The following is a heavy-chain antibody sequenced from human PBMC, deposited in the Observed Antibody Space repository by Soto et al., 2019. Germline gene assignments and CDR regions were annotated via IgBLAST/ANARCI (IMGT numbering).Heavy chain of an antibody. D-gene: IGHD3-9*01. CDR3: ARHAGSLTXFDS. J-gene: IGHJ4*02. CDR2: IYYSGST. Sequence: SETLSLTCTVSGGSTSRYYWSWIRQPPGKGLEYIGHIYYSGSTHYNPPLKSRVTISVDTSKNQFSLKLTSVTAADTAVYYCARHAGSLTXFDSWGQRTLVTVSS. CDR1: GGSTSRYY. V-gene: IGHV4-59*08.